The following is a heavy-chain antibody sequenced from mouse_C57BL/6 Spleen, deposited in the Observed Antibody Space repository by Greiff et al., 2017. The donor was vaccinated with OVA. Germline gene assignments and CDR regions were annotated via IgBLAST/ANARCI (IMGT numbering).Heavy chain of an antibody. Sequence: ESGPGLVKPSQSLSLTCSVTGYSITSGYYWNWIRQFPGNKLEWMGYISYDGSNNYNPSLKNRISITRDTSKNQFFLKLNSVTTEDTATYYCARIRYYGSSYGFAYWGQGTLVTVSA. D-gene: IGHD1-1*01. V-gene: IGHV3-6*01. CDR2: ISYDGSN. CDR1: GYSITSGYY. CDR3: ARIRYYGSSYGFAY. J-gene: IGHJ3*01.